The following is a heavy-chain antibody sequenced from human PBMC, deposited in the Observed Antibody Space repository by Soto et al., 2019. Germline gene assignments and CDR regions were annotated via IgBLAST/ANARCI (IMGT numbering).Heavy chain of an antibody. CDR2: IYWDDDK. J-gene: IGHJ3*02. V-gene: IGHV2-5*02. D-gene: IGHD2-15*01. CDR1: GFSLSTSGVG. Sequence: QITLKESGPTLVKPTQTLTLTCTFSGFSLSTSGVGVGWIRQPPGKALEWLALIYWDDDKRYSPSLKSRLTITPDTSHYHVVLTMTNLDPVDTATYFCARVVVVDAFDIWGQGTMVTVSS. CDR3: ARVVVVDAFDI.